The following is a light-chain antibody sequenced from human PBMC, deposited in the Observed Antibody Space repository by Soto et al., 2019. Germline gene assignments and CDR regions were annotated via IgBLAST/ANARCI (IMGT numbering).Light chain of an antibody. Sequence: EIVLTQSPATLSLSPGERATLSCRASQSVSSYLAWYQQKPGQAPRLFIYDASNRATGIPARFSGSGSGTDFTLTISSLEPEDFAVYYCQQRSNWPPGFGQGTKVEIK. J-gene: IGKJ1*01. CDR2: DAS. V-gene: IGKV3-11*01. CDR3: QQRSNWPPG. CDR1: QSVSSY.